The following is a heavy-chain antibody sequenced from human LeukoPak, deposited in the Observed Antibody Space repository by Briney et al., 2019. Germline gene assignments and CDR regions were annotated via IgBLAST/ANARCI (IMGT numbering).Heavy chain of an antibody. D-gene: IGHD4-17*01. CDR3: AKFTTSYGDYALEY. Sequence: PSETLSLTCTVSGGSISSYLWSWIRQPPGKGLEWIGYISYSGSTNYNPSLKSRVSISLDTSKKQFSLKLSAVTAADTAVYYCAKFTTSYGDYALEYWGQGVLVTVSS. J-gene: IGHJ4*02. V-gene: IGHV4-59*01. CDR1: GGSISSYL. CDR2: ISYSGST.